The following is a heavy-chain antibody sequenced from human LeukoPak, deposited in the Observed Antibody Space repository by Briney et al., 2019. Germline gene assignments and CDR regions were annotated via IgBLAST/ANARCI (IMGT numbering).Heavy chain of an antibody. Sequence: HPGMSLRLSCAASGFPFSTYGMHWVRQAPGKGLEWVAAISNDGNNKFYADSVKGRFTISRDNPKNTMNLQMNSLRAEDTAVYYCAELGITMIGGVWGKGTTVTISS. D-gene: IGHD3-10*02. V-gene: IGHV3-30*18. CDR3: AELGITMIGGV. CDR2: ISNDGNNK. J-gene: IGHJ6*04. CDR1: GFPFSTYG.